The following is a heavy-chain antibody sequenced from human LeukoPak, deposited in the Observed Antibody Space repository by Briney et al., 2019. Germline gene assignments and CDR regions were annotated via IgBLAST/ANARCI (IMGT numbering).Heavy chain of an antibody. Sequence: PGGSLRLSCAASGFTFSNYAMNWVRQAPGKGLEWVSSISSSSSYIYYADSVKGRFTISRDNAKNSLYLQMNSLRAEDTAVYYCARDVSPSVVLMVYAIQDYGMDVWGQGTTVTVSS. V-gene: IGHV3-21*01. D-gene: IGHD2-8*01. J-gene: IGHJ6*02. CDR1: GFTFSNYA. CDR3: ARDVSPSVVLMVYAIQDYGMDV. CDR2: ISSSSSYI.